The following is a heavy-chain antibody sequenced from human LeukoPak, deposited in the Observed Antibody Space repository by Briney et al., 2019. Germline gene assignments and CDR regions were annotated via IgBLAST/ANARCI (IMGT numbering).Heavy chain of an antibody. Sequence: GRSLRLSCAASGFTFSSYAMHWVRQAPGKGLEWVAVISYDGSNKYYADSVKGRFTISRDNSKNTLYLQMSSLRAEDTAVYYCAREHDSSGYYLGPFDYWGQGTLVTVSS. CDR2: ISYDGSNK. V-gene: IGHV3-30-3*01. CDR1: GFTFSSYA. J-gene: IGHJ4*02. D-gene: IGHD3-22*01. CDR3: AREHDSSGYYLGPFDY.